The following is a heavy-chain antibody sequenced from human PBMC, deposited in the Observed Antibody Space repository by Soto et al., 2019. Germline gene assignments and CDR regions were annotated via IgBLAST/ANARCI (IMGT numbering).Heavy chain of an antibody. J-gene: IGHJ4*02. CDR1: GGSISSGGYY. CDR3: ARGGTGDSSGYFPLPLDY. D-gene: IGHD3-22*01. V-gene: IGHV4-31*03. CDR2: IYYSGST. Sequence: QVQLQESGPGLVKPSQTLSLTCTVSGGSISSGGYYWSWIRQHPGKGLEWLGYIYYSGSTYYNPSLKSRVTISVDTSKNQFSLKLSSVTAADTAVYYCARGGTGDSSGYFPLPLDYWGQGTLVTVSS.